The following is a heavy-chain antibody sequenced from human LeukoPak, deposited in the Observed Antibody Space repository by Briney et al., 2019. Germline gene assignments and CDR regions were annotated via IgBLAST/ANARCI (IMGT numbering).Heavy chain of an antibody. Sequence: SETLSLTCTVSGGSISSGSYYWSWIRQPAGKGVEWIGRIYTSGSTNYNPSLKSRVTISVDTSKNQFSLKLSSVTAADTAVYYCARVVSGWYSASLDYYYYMDVWGKGTTVTVSS. CDR2: IYTSGST. V-gene: IGHV4-61*02. CDR1: GGSISSGSYY. CDR3: ARVVSGWYSASLDYYYYMDV. D-gene: IGHD6-19*01. J-gene: IGHJ6*03.